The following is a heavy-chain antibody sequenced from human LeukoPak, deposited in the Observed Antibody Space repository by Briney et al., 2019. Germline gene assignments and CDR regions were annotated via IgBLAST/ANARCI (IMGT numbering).Heavy chain of an antibody. CDR2: ISGSGDRT. CDR3: AKGKYSSGGVPDY. V-gene: IGHV3-23*01. Sequence: PGGSLRLSCIASGFTFSNYGMSWVRQAPGKGLEWVSIISGSGDRTLHADSVKGRFTVSRDNSKNTLYLQINSLRGEDTAVYYCAKGKYSSGGVPDYWGQGTLVTVSS. CDR1: GFTFSNYG. J-gene: IGHJ4*02. D-gene: IGHD6-19*01.